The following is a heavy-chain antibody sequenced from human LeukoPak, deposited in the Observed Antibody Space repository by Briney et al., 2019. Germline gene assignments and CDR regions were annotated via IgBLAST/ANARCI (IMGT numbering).Heavy chain of an antibody. V-gene: IGHV3-21*01. CDR1: GFTFSSYS. Sequence: PGGSLRLSCAASGFTFSSYSMNWVRQAPGKGLEWVSSISSSSSYIYYADSVKGRVTISRDNAKNSLYLQMNSLRAEDTAVYYCARGGFGVVINQLDYWGQGTLVTVSS. D-gene: IGHD3-3*01. J-gene: IGHJ4*02. CDR2: ISSSSSYI. CDR3: ARGGFGVVINQLDY.